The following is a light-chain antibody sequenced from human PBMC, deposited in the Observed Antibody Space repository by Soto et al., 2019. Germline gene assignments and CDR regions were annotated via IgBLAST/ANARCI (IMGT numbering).Light chain of an antibody. J-gene: IGKJ2*01. CDR2: GAS. V-gene: IGKV3-15*01. Sequence: EIVMTQSPATLSVSPGERATLSCRASQSVSSNLAWYQQKPGQAPRLLIYGASTRATGIPARFSGSGSGTEFTLTISSLQSEDFAVYYCQQYNNWPLFVQGTKLEI. CDR3: QQYNNWPL. CDR1: QSVSSN.